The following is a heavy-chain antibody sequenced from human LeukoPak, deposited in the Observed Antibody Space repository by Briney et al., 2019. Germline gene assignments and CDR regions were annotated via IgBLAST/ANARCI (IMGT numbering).Heavy chain of an antibody. V-gene: IGHV1-69*04. J-gene: IGHJ4*02. CDR3: ARSHINSGSYAY. CDR2: IIPILGIA. CDR1: GGTFSSYA. Sequence: ASVKVSCKASGGTFSSYAISWVRQAPGQGLEWMGRIIPILGIANYAQKFQGRVTITADKSTSTAYMELSSLRSEDTAVYYCARSHINSGSYAYWGQGTLVTVSS. D-gene: IGHD1-26*01.